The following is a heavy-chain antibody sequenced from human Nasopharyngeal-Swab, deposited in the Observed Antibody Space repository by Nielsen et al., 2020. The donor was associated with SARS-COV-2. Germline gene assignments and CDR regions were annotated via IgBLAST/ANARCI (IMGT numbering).Heavy chain of an antibody. CDR1: GFTLSYSW. J-gene: IGHJ4*02. CDR3: ADISYSSIDY. Sequence: GESLKISCAASGFTLSYSWMNWVRQAPGKGLEWVANIKHDGSEKYYVDSVEGRFSISRDNAKNSLYLQMSSLRAEDTAVYYCADISYSSIDYWGQGTLVTVSS. D-gene: IGHD6-19*01. V-gene: IGHV3-7*01. CDR2: IKHDGSEK.